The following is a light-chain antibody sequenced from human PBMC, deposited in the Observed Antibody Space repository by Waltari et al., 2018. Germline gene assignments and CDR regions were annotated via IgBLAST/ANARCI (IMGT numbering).Light chain of an antibody. J-gene: IGKJ1*01. V-gene: IGKV3-11*01. CDR3: QQRNSWPRT. Sequence: EIVLTQSPATLSLSPGERATLSCRASQSFNNYLAWYQQKPGQAPRLLMYDASNRATGIPARFSGSGSGTDFTLTISSLEPEDFAVYYCQQRNSWPRTFGQGTKVEIK. CDR2: DAS. CDR1: QSFNNY.